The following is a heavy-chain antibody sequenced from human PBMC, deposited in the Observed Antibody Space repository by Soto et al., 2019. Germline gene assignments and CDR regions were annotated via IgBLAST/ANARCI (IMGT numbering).Heavy chain of an antibody. J-gene: IGHJ4*02. CDR2: INPSGGT. Sequence: SGTPFPTRAVYGGSFHTYYWGWIPPPPGKGLEWIGEINPSGGTNYNPSLKSRVTISVATSKNQFSLKLSSVTAADTAVYYCARVLAARASRDFDYWGQGTLVTVSS. CDR3: ARVLAARASRDFDY. V-gene: IGHV4-34*01. CDR1: GGSFHTYY. D-gene: IGHD6-6*01.